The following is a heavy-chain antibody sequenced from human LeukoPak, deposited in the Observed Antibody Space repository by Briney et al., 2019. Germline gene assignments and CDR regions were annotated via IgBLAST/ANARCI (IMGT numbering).Heavy chain of an antibody. V-gene: IGHV3-30*02. CDR1: GFTFSSYG. J-gene: IGHJ4*02. Sequence: PGGSLRLSCAASGFTFSSYGMHWVRQAPGKGLEWVAFIRYDGSNKYYADSVKGRFTISRDNSKNTLYLQMNSLRAEDTAVYYCATHRDYDSSGYYWPSADYWGQGTLVTVSS. CDR3: ATHRDYDSSGYYWPSADY. D-gene: IGHD3-22*01. CDR2: IRYDGSNK.